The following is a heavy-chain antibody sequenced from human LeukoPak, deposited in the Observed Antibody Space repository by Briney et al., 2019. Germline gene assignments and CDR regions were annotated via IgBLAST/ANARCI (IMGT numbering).Heavy chain of an antibody. CDR1: GFTFSSYG. D-gene: IGHD4-23*01. V-gene: IGHV3-33*01. CDR3: AYGGKSDRFDY. CDR2: IWYDGSDK. Sequence: GGSLRLSCAASGFTFSSYGMHWVRQAPGKGLEWVAVIWYDGSDKYYADSVKGRFTISRDNPKNVLYLQMNSLRAEDTAVYYCAYGGKSDRFDYWGQGTLVTVSS. J-gene: IGHJ4*02.